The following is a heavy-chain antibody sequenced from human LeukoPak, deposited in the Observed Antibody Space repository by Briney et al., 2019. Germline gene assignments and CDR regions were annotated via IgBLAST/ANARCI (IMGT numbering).Heavy chain of an antibody. J-gene: IGHJ4*02. D-gene: IGHD6-13*01. CDR3: AKDRAAAGTSMDY. CDR1: GFTFDDYA. CDR2: ISWDGGST. Sequence: PGGSLRLSCAASGFTFDDYAMPWVRHAPGKGLEWVSLISWDGGSTYYADSVKGRFTISRDNSKNSLYLQMNSLRAEDTALYYCAKDRAAAGTSMDYWGQGTLVTVSS. V-gene: IGHV3-43D*03.